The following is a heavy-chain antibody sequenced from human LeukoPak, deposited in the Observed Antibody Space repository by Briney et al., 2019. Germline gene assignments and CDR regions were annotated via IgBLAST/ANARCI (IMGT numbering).Heavy chain of an antibody. Sequence: RASVKVSCKASGYTFTSYGISWVRQAPGQGLEWMGWISAYNGNTNYAQNLQGRLTMTTDTSTSTAYMELRSLRSDDTAVYYCATTRFGVGQYDYWGQGTLVTVSS. CDR1: GYTFTSYG. J-gene: IGHJ4*02. D-gene: IGHD3-3*01. CDR2: ISAYNGNT. V-gene: IGHV1-18*01. CDR3: ATTRFGVGQYDY.